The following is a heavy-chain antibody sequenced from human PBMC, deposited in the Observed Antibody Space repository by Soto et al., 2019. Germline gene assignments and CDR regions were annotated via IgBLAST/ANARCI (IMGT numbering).Heavy chain of an antibody. CDR3: ARSLLQGDF. CDR1: GYTFIHYY. J-gene: IGHJ4*02. D-gene: IGHD2-21*01. CDR2: INPNGGST. Sequence: QVQLVQSGAEVKKPGASVKVSCKASGYTFIHYYIHWVRQAPGQGLEWMEIINPNGGSTNYAQKFRGRVTVTSDTSTTTVSMELNSLGYDDTAVYFCARSLLQGDFWGQGTLVTVSS. V-gene: IGHV1-46*01.